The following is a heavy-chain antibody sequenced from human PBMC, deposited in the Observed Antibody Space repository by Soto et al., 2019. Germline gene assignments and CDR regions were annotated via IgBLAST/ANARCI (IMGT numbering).Heavy chain of an antibody. V-gene: IGHV1-69*13. D-gene: IGHD3-9*01. Sequence: SVKVSCKASGGTFSSYAISWVRQAPGQGLGWLGGIIPIFGTANYAQKFQGRVTITADESTSTAYMKLSSLRSEETAVYYCAVSLIDNDILTGYSGYYGMDVWGQGTTVTVSS. CDR2: IIPIFGTA. CDR1: GGTFSSYA. J-gene: IGHJ6*02. CDR3: AVSLIDNDILTGYSGYYGMDV.